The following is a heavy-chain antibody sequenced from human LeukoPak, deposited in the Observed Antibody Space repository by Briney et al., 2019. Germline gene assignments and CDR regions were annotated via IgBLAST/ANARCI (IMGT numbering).Heavy chain of an antibody. V-gene: IGHV3-30*18. D-gene: IGHD6-19*01. CDR2: ISYDGSNR. CDR3: AKVRGPGEVSGWYYFDS. CDR1: GFTFSSYG. J-gene: IGHJ4*02. Sequence: GGSLRLSCVACGFTFSSYGMHWVRQAPGKGLEWEAFISYDGSNRYYVDSVKGRFTISRDNSKNTLYLQMNSLRPEDTAVYYCAKVRGPGEVSGWYYFDSWGQGTLVTVSS.